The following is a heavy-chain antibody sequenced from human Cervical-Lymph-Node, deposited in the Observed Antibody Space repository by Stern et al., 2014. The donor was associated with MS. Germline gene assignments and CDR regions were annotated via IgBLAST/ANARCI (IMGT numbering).Heavy chain of an antibody. D-gene: IGHD5/OR15-5a*01. J-gene: IGHJ3*02. Sequence: QVQLQESGPGLVKPSETLSLTCTVSGGPIRSSSYYWGWIRQPPGEGLEWIGNIYYNGNTYYNPSLESRVTISVDTSKNQVSLKRSSVTAADTAVYYCARQAVSLRRALDIWGQGTMVTVSS. CDR3: ARQAVSLRRALDI. V-gene: IGHV4-39*01. CDR1: GGPIRSSSYY. CDR2: IYYNGNT.